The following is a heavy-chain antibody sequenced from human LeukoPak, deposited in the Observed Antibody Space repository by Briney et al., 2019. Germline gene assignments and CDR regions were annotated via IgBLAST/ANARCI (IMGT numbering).Heavy chain of an antibody. D-gene: IGHD6-19*01. Sequence: GGSLRLSCVASGFIFTDHWMSWVRQAPGKGLEWVANIKEDGSQIYYVDSVRGRFTISRDNAKNSVYLQMNSLRAEDTAVYYCAGSSGWLFDYWGQGSLVAVSS. CDR3: AGSSGWLFDY. J-gene: IGHJ4*02. CDR2: IKEDGSQI. V-gene: IGHV3-7*01. CDR1: GFIFTDHW.